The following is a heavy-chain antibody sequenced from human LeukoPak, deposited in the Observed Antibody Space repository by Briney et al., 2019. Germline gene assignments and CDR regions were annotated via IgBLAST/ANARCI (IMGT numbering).Heavy chain of an antibody. CDR1: GFTFSSYV. D-gene: IGHD7-27*01. CDR3: AKAVGIMNLDY. J-gene: IGHJ4*02. CDR2: IRSTGTNT. V-gene: IGHV3-23*01. Sequence: GGSLRLSCAASGFTFSSYVMSWVRQAPGKGLEWVSVIRSTGTNTYYADSVKGRFTISRDNSKNTLFLQMNSLRAEDTAVYYCAKAVGIMNLDYWGQGTLVTVSS.